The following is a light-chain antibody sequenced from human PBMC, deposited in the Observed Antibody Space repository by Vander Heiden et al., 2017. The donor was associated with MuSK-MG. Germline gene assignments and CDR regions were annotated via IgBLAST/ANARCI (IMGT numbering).Light chain of an antibody. J-gene: IGLJ1*01. Sequence: QSVLTQPPSASGTPGQRVSIPCSGSGPNIGTNALNWYQPLPGSAPKLLIYSNIPRPSGVPDRFSASKSGTSASLSISGLQSEDEADYSCAAWDDSLNAYVFGPGTKVTVL. CDR2: SNI. CDR3: AAWDDSLNAYV. V-gene: IGLV1-44*01. CDR1: GPNIGTNA.